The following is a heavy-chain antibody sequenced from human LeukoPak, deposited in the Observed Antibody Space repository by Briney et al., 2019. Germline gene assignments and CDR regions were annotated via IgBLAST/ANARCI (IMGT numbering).Heavy chain of an antibody. V-gene: IGHV3-48*02. CDR2: ISSSSSII. J-gene: IGHJ4*02. CDR1: GFTFSSYA. Sequence: PGGSLRLSCAASGFTFSSYAMSWVRQAPGKGLEWVSYISSSSSIIYYADSVKGRFTISRDNAKNSLYLQMNSLRDEDTAVYYCARWFSTGRGFFDYWGQGILVTVPS. D-gene: IGHD6-19*01. CDR3: ARWFSTGRGFFDY.